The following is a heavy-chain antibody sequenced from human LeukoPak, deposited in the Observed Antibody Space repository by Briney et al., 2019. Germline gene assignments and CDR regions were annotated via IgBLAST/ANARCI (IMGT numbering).Heavy chain of an antibody. Sequence: PGGSLRLSCAASGFTVSSNYMSWVRQAPGEGLEWVSVLYRGGQTYYADSVKGRFTISRDNSKNTLSLQMNSLRVEDTAVYYCARGNLIGHSSSWYLFDYWGQGALVTVSS. CDR1: GFTVSSNY. V-gene: IGHV3-53*01. CDR3: ARGNLIGHSSSWYLFDY. J-gene: IGHJ4*02. CDR2: LYRGGQT. D-gene: IGHD6-13*01.